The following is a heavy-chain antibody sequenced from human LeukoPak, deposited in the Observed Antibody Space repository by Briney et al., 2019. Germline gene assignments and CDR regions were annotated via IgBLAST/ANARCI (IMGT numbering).Heavy chain of an antibody. V-gene: IGHV3-23*01. CDR3: AKDTASSWWYFDL. D-gene: IGHD5-18*01. J-gene: IGHJ2*01. Sequence: GGSLRLSCAASGFPFSSYAMSWVRQAPGKGLEWVSAIGGSGGTTYYADSVKGRFTISRDNSKNTLYLQMNSLRAEDTAVYYCAKDTASSWWYFDLWGRGTLITVSS. CDR1: GFPFSSYA. CDR2: IGGSGGTT.